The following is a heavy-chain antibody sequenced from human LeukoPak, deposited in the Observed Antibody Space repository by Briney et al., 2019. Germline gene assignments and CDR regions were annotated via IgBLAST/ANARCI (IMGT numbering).Heavy chain of an antibody. CDR2: ISGSGGST. CDR1: GFTFSSYA. CDR3: AKVPRYCSGGSCYGGRFDY. D-gene: IGHD2-15*01. V-gene: IGHV3-23*01. J-gene: IGHJ4*02. Sequence: GGSLRLSCAASGFTFSSYAMSWVRQAPGQGLEWVSAISGSGGSTYYADSVKGRFTISRDNSRDTLYLQMDSLRAEDTAVYYCAKVPRYCSGGSCYGGRFDYWGQGTLVTVSS.